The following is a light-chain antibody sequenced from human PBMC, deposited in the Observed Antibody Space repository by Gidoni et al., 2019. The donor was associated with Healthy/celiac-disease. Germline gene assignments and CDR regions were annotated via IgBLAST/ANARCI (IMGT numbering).Light chain of an antibody. CDR1: QSVSSY. CDR3: QQRSNWPPYT. J-gene: IGKJ2*01. V-gene: IGKV3-11*01. Sequence: EIVLTQSPATLSLSPGERATLSYRASQSVSSYLAWYQQKPGQAPRLLIYDASNRATGIPARFSGSGSGTDFTLTISSLEPEDFAVYYCQQRSNWPPYTFGQXTKLEIK. CDR2: DAS.